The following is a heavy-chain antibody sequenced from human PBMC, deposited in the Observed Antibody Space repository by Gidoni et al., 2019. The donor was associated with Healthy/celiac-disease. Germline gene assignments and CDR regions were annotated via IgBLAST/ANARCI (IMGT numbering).Heavy chain of an antibody. CDR1: GGSISSGSYH. V-gene: IGHV4-61*02. Sequence: QVQLQESGPGLVKPSQTLSLTCTVPGGSISSGSYHWSWIRPPAGKGLEWIGRIYTSGSTNYNPSLKSRVTMSVDTSKNQFSLKLSSVTAADTAVYYCARGAQYYDSSGYFHDAFDIWGQGTMVTVSS. CDR2: IYTSGST. J-gene: IGHJ3*02. D-gene: IGHD3-22*01. CDR3: ARGAQYYDSSGYFHDAFDI.